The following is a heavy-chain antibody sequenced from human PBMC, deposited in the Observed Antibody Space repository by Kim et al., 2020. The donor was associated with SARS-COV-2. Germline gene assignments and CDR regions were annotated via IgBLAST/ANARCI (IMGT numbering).Heavy chain of an antibody. CDR1: GFRFTNYG. V-gene: IGHV1-18*04. J-gene: IGHJ4*02. CDR3: ARDVTVTGHLLDN. CDR2: IETYNGAT. Sequence: ASVKVSCKASGFRFTNYGISWLRQAPGQGPEWLGWIETYNGATNYAENMEGRLTITTDTSTNTAYMELGSLRSDDTAIYFCARDVTVTGHLLDNWGQGIL. D-gene: IGHD2-21*02.